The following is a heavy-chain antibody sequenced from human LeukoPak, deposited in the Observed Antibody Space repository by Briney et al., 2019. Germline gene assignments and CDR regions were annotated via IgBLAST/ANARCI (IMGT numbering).Heavy chain of an antibody. J-gene: IGHJ4*02. CDR1: GDSIGSHY. CDR2: IFYVGST. D-gene: IGHD6-13*01. Sequence: SETLSLTCTVSGDSIGSHYWSWIRQPPGKGLEWIGYIFYVGSTNYNPSLKSRVTISVDTSKNQFSLKLNSVTAADTAVYYCARHVEAAAGTWLDHWGQGTLVTVSS. CDR3: ARHVEAAAGTWLDH. V-gene: IGHV4-59*11.